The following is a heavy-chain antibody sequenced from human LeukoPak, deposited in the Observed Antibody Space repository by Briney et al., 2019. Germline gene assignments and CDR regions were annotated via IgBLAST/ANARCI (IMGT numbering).Heavy chain of an antibody. Sequence: GGSLRLSCAASGFTFSSYSMNWVRQAPGKGLEWVSSISSSSSYIYYADSVKGRFTISRDNAKNSLYLQLNSLRAEDTAVYYCATLVYGDGFDSWGQGTLVTVSS. D-gene: IGHD4-17*01. CDR1: GFTFSSYS. J-gene: IGHJ4*02. V-gene: IGHV3-21*01. CDR2: ISSSSSYI. CDR3: ATLVYGDGFDS.